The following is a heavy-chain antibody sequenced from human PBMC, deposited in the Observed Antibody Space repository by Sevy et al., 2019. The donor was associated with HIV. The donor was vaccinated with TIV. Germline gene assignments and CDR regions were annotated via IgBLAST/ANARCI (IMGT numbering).Heavy chain of an antibody. D-gene: IGHD1-26*01. J-gene: IGHJ4*02. Sequence: GESLKISCKGSGYTFSTYWIGLVRQMPEKGLEWMGIIYPGASDTRYSPSFQGQVTISADKSINTAYLQWSGLKASDTSMYYCARSTGVGPTKLGYFDYWGQGTLVTVSS. CDR3: ARSTGVGPTKLGYFDY. CDR1: GYTFSTYW. V-gene: IGHV5-51*01. CDR2: IYPGASDT.